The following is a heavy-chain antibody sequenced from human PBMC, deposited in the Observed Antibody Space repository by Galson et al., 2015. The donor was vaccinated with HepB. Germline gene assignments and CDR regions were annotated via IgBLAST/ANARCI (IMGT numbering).Heavy chain of an antibody. J-gene: IGHJ4*02. CDR1: GFTISNNF. V-gene: IGHV3-66*01. Sequence: SLRLSCAASGFTISNNFMSWVRQAPGKGLEWVSVIYSGGSTYYADSVRGRFTISRDNSKNTVYLQMNSLRAEDTAVYYCARAQRSYGAMPLGYFDYWGQGTLVSVSS. D-gene: IGHD1-26*01. CDR3: ARAQRSYGAMPLGYFDY. CDR2: IYSGGST.